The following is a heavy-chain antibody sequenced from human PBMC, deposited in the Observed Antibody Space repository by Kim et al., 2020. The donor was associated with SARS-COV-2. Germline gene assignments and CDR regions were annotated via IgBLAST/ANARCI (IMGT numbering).Heavy chain of an antibody. CDR1: GYSFTSYW. D-gene: IGHD3-10*01. V-gene: IGHV5-51*01. CDR2: IYPGDSDT. J-gene: IGHJ6*02. Sequence: GESLKISCKGSGYSFTSYWIGWVRQMPGKGLEWMGIIYPGDSDTRYSPSFQGQVTISADKSISTAYLQWSSLKASDTAMYYCARPVVRGSYYYYGIDVWGQGTTVTVSS. CDR3: ARPVVRGSYYYYGIDV.